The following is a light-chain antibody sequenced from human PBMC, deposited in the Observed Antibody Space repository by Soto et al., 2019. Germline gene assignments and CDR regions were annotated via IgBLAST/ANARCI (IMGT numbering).Light chain of an antibody. V-gene: IGKV1-8*01. J-gene: IGKJ3*01. Sequence: AIRMTQSPSSFSASTGDRVTITCRASQDISSYLAWYQQKPGKGPKLLIYAASTLQSGVPSRFSGSASGTDFTLTISYLQSEDFATYYCQQYFSYPVTFGPGTTLDI. CDR1: QDISSY. CDR2: AAS. CDR3: QQYFSYPVT.